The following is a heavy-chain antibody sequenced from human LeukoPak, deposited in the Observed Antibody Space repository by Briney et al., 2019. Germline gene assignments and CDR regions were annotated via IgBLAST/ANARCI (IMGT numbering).Heavy chain of an antibody. J-gene: IGHJ4*02. CDR1: GGSISSSSDY. V-gene: IGHV4-39*07. CDR3: ARDRRSGSLRKGGFDY. D-gene: IGHD1-26*01. CDR2: IGYSGSA. Sequence: SETLSLTCTVSGGSISSSSDYWGWIRQPPGKGLEWIGSIGYSGSAYYNPSLKSRLTISIDTSKNQFSLQLNSVTPEDTAVYYCARDRRSGSLRKGGFDYWGQGTLVTVSS.